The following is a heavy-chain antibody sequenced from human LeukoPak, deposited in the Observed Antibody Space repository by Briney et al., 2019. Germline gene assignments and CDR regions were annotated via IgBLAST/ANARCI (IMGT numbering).Heavy chain of an antibody. CDR2: IRNKANRYTT. V-gene: IGHV3-72*01. CDR3: ARSTSNWYPLFDN. Sequence: GGSLRLSCAASGFTFSDYDMDWVRQAPGKGLEWVGRIRNKANRYTTEYAASVKGRFTVSRDDSNNSVFLQMNSLGPEDTATYYCARSTSNWYPLFDNWGQGTLVTVSS. D-gene: IGHD6-13*01. CDR1: GFTFSDYD. J-gene: IGHJ4*02.